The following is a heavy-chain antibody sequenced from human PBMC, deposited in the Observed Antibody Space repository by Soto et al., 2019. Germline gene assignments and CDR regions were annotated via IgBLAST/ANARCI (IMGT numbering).Heavy chain of an antibody. D-gene: IGHD6-19*01. V-gene: IGHV3-23*01. CDR1: GFTFSSYA. CDR3: ALAPSASISSGWYYFDY. CDR2: ISGSGGST. Sequence: EVQLLESGGGLVQPGGSLRLSCAASGFTFSSYAMSWVRQAPGKGLEWVSAISGSGGSTYYADSVKGRFTISRDNSKNTLYLQMNSLRAEDTAVYYCALAPSASISSGWYYFDYWGQGTLVTVSS. J-gene: IGHJ4*02.